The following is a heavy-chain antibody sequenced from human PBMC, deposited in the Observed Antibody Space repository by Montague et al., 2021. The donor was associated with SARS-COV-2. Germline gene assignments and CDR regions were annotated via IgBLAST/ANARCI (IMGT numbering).Heavy chain of an antibody. CDR2: INRDEST. J-gene: IGHJ2*01. CDR1: GDSISSPRYY. V-gene: IGHV4-39*07. D-gene: IGHD3-22*01. Sequence: SETLSLTCTVSGDSISSPRYYWGWIRQPPGKGLEWIGEINRDESTNYNPSLQSRVLISVDTSKIQLSLRLSSVTSADTGVYYCARDPLYYYDSSGLLLDWYFDLWGRGTLVTVSS. CDR3: ARDPLYYYDSSGLLLDWYFDL.